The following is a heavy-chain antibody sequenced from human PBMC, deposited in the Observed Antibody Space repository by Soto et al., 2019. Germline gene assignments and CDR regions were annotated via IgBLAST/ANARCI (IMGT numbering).Heavy chain of an antibody. V-gene: IGHV1-69*13. CDR1: GGTFSSYA. CDR2: IIPIFGTA. Sequence: SVKVSCKASGGTFSSYAISWVRQAPGQGLEWMGGIIPIFGTANYAQKFQGRVTITADESTSTAYMELSSLRSEDTAVYYCARDWNDFWSDYQPYYYYGKDVWSQGTTVTVSS. CDR3: ARDWNDFWSDYQPYYYYGKDV. J-gene: IGHJ6*02. D-gene: IGHD3-3*01.